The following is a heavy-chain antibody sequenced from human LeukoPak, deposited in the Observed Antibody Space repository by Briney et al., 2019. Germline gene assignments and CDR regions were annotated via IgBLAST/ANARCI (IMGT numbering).Heavy chain of an antibody. J-gene: IGHJ4*02. CDR2: IYSGGST. CDR1: GFTVSSNY. V-gene: IGHV3-53*01. D-gene: IGHD3-9*01. Sequence: GSLRLSCAASGFTVSSNYMSWVRQAPGKGLEWVSVIYSGGSTYYADSAKGRFTISRDNSKNTLYLQMNSLRAEDTAVYYCAREPYDILTGYYGYWGQGTLVTVSS. CDR3: AREPYDILTGYYGY.